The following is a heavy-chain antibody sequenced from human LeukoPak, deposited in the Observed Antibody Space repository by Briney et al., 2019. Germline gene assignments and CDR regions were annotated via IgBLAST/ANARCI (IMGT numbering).Heavy chain of an antibody. CDR3: ARGISGWYGYYYYYYGMDV. D-gene: IGHD6-19*01. CDR1: GYTFTGYY. V-gene: IGHV1-2*02. CDR2: INPNSGGT. J-gene: IGHJ6*02. Sequence: ASVKVSCKASGYTFTGYYMHWVRPAPGQGLEWMGWINPNSGGTNYAQKFQGRVTMTRDTSISTAYMELSRLRSDDTAVYYCARGISGWYGYYYYYYGMDVWGQGTTVTVSS.